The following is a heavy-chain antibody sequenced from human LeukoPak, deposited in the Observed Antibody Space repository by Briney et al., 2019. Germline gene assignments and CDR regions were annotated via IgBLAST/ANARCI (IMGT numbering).Heavy chain of an antibody. CDR3: TTITVPRGSDY. J-gene: IGHJ4*02. CDR1: GFTFSNYD. D-gene: IGHD3-10*01. Sequence: GGSLRLSCAASGFTFSNYDMNWVRQAPGKGLEWVGRIKSKTDGGTTDYAAPVKGRFTISRDDSKNTLYLQMNSLKTEDTAVYYCTTITVPRGSDYWGQGTLVTVSS. V-gene: IGHV3-15*01. CDR2: IKSKTDGGTT.